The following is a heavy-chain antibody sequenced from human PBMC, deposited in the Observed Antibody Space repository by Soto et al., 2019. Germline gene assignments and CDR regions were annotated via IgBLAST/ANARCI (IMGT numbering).Heavy chain of an antibody. V-gene: IGHV2-5*02. Sequence: QITLKESGPTLVKPTQTLTLTCTFSGFSLSTNGVGVGWIRQPPGKAMEWLALIYWDGDKGYSPSLKSRLPITKDTSKNQVVLTMTNMDPVDTATYYCAHRRGAYYFDYWGQGTLVTVSS. J-gene: IGHJ4*02. CDR1: GFSLSTNGVG. CDR3: AHRRGAYYFDY. D-gene: IGHD1-26*01. CDR2: IYWDGDK.